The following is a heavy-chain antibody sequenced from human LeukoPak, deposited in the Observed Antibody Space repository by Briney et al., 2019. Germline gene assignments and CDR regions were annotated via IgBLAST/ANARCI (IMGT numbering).Heavy chain of an antibody. V-gene: IGHV1-18*01. D-gene: IGHD3-22*01. CDR2: ISAYTGNT. CDR1: GYTFTSYG. CDR3: AREYSSDYYFDY. J-gene: IGHJ4*02. Sequence: ASVKVSCKASGYTFTSYGISWVRQAPGQGLEWMGWISAYTGNTNYAQKLQGRVTMTTDTSTSTAYMELRSLRSDDTAMYYCAREYSSDYYFDYWGQGTLVTVSS.